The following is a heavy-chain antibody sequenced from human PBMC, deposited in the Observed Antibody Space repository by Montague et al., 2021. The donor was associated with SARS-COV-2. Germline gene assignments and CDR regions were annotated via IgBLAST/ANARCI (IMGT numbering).Heavy chain of an antibody. J-gene: IGHJ4*02. V-gene: IGHV3-9*01. CDR3: AKVRSGSYWGCFDY. Sequence: SLRLSCAASGFTFDDYAMHWVRQAPGNGLEWVSGITWNSGSRGYADSVKGRFTISRDNAKNSLYLQMNSLRAEDTAFYYCAKVRSGSYWGCFDYWGQGTLVTVSS. CDR1: GFTFDDYA. CDR2: ITWNSGSR. D-gene: IGHD3-10*01.